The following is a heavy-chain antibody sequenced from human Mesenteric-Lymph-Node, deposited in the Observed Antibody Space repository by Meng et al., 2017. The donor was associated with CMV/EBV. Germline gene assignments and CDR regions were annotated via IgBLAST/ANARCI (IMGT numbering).Heavy chain of an antibody. J-gene: IGHJ4*02. CDR2: ISSSSSYI. CDR1: GINFSSFS. CDR3: AKEPHEGSGYFIGRDMEDY. D-gene: IGHD6-19*01. V-gene: IGHV3-21*01. Sequence: GESLKISCAASGINFSSFSFNWVRQAPGKGLEWVAFISSSSSYIHYADSVKGRFTVSRDNAKKLLSLQMNSLRADDTAVYFCAKEPHEGSGYFIGRDMEDYWGQGTLVTVSS.